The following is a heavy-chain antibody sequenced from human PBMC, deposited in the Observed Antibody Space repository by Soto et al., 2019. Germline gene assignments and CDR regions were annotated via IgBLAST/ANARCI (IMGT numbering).Heavy chain of an antibody. CDR2: ISWNSVSI. CDR1: GFDFNDYG. D-gene: IGHD3-10*01. J-gene: IGHJ6*02. V-gene: IGHV3-9*01. CDR3: AKDMENGYNPYYYYGMDV. Sequence: HPGGSLRLSCAASGFDFNDYGMHWVRQAPGKGLEWVSSISWNSVSIGYADSVKGRFTTSRDNAKNSLYLQMNSLRAEDTALYYCAKDMENGYNPYYYYGMDVWGQGTTVTVSS.